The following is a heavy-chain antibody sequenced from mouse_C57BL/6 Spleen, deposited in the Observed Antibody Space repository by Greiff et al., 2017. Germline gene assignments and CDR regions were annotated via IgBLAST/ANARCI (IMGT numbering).Heavy chain of an antibody. D-gene: IGHD2-4*01. CDR3: AYDYEGWFAY. V-gene: IGHV1-64*01. J-gene: IGHJ3*01. CDR1: GYTFTSYW. CDR2: LHPNSGST. Sequence: VQLQQPGAELVKPGASVKLSCKASGYTFTSYWMHLVKQRPGQGLEWIGMLHPNSGSTNYNEKFKSKATLTVDKSSSTAYMQLSSLTSEDAAVYYCAYDYEGWFAYWGQGTLVTVSA.